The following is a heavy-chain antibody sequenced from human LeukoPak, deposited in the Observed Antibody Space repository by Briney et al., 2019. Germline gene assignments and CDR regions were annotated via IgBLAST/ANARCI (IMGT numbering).Heavy chain of an antibody. CDR1: GGTFSSYA. V-gene: IGHV1-69*04. D-gene: IGHD2-21*02. CDR2: IIPILGIA. Sequence: GASVKVSCKASGGTFSSYAISWVRQAPEQGLEWMGRIIPILGIANYAQKFQGRVTITADKSTSTAYMELSSLRSEDTAVYYCARAPIYCGGDCYVDYWGRGTLVTVSS. CDR3: ARAPIYCGGDCYVDY. J-gene: IGHJ4*02.